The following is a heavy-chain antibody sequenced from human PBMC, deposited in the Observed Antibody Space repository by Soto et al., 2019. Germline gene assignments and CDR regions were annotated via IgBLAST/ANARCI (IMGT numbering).Heavy chain of an antibody. Sequence: SETLSLTCTVSGGFISSGGYYWSWIRQHPGKGLEWIGYIYYSGSTYFNPSLKSRVTISLDTSKNQFSLKLSSVTAADTAVFYCARVASHKAGYYYYGMDVWGQGXTVTVSS. V-gene: IGHV4-31*03. CDR2: IYYSGST. CDR3: ARVASHKAGYYYYGMDV. J-gene: IGHJ6*02. CDR1: GGFISSGGYY.